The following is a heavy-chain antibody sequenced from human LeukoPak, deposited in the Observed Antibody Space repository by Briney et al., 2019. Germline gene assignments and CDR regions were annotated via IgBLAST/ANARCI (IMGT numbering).Heavy chain of an antibody. CDR2: ISSSGSTI. CDR1: GFTFSSYE. Sequence: GGSLRLSCAASGFTFSSYEMSWVRQAPGKGLEWVSYISSSGSTIYYADSVEGRFTISRDNAKNSLYLQMNSLRAEDTAVYYCARGFWFGDLLVQPDFDYWGQGTLVTVSS. V-gene: IGHV3-48*03. CDR3: ARGFWFGDLLVQPDFDY. J-gene: IGHJ4*02. D-gene: IGHD3-10*01.